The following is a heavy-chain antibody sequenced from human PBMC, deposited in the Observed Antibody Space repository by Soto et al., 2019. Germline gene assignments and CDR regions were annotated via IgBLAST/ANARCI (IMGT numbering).Heavy chain of an antibody. CDR2: IYTSGST. V-gene: IGHV4-4*07. CDR1: GGSISSYY. D-gene: IGHD3-10*01. Sequence: LETLSLTCTVSGGSISSYYWSWIRQPAGKGLEWIGRIYTSGSTNYNPSLKSRVTMSVDTSKNQFSLKLSSVTAADTAVYYCARELSYGSGSYHWFDPWGQGILVTVSS. J-gene: IGHJ5*02. CDR3: ARELSYGSGSYHWFDP.